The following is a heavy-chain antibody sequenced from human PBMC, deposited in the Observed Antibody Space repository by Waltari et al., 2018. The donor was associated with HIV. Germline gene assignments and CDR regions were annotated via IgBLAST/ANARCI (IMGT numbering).Heavy chain of an antibody. CDR3: ARVGKLGYCSSTSCS. CDR1: GGSFSGYY. J-gene: IGHJ6*02. D-gene: IGHD2-2*01. V-gene: IGHV4-34*01. Sequence: QVQLQQWGAGLLKPSETLSLTCAVYGGSFSGYYWSWIRQPPGKGLEWIGEINHSGSTNYNPSLKSRVTISVDTSKNQFSLKLSSVTAADTAVYYCARVGKLGYCSSTSCSWGQGTTVTVSS. CDR2: INHSGST.